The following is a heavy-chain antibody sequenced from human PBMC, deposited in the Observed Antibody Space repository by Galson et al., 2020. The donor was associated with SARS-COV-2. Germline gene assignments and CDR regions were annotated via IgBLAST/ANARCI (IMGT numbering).Heavy chain of an antibody. D-gene: IGHD2-15*01. V-gene: IGHV4-59*01. CDR1: GGSISSYY. CDR2: IYYSGST. CDR3: AREAVAATSYYCFYYGMDV. J-gene: IGHJ6*02. Sequence: SETLSLTCTVSGGSISSYYWSWIRQPPGKGLEWIGYIYYSGSTNYNPSLKSRVTISVDTSKNQFSLKLSSVTAADTAVYYCAREAVAATSYYCFYYGMDVWGQGTTVTVSS.